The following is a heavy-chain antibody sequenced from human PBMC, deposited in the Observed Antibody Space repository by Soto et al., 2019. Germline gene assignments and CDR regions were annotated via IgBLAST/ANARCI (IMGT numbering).Heavy chain of an antibody. CDR1: GFTFSSYG. D-gene: IGHD2-15*01. CDR2: VSYDGSNK. J-gene: IGHJ4*02. V-gene: IGHV3-30*18. CDR3: AKDLGYCSGGSCYSEGYFDS. Sequence: QVQLVESGGGVVQPGRSLRLSCAASGFTFSSYGMHWVRQAPGKGLEWVALVSYDGSNKNYAASVKGRFAISRDNSKNTLYLQMNMLRTEDAAMYYCAKDLGYCSGGSCYSEGYFDSWGQGALVTVSS.